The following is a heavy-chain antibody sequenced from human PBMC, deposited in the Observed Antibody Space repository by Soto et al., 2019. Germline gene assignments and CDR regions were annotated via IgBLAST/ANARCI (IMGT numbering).Heavy chain of an antibody. CDR3: ATDSSSRTGYCTSTKCFDY. V-gene: IGHV3-15*01. J-gene: IGHJ4*02. CDR2: FKSKTDGGTT. D-gene: IGHD2-2*01. CDR1: GFIFSNAW. Sequence: GGSLRLSCAASGFIFSNAWMAWVRQAPGKGLEWVGRFKSKTDGGTTDYAAPVKGRFAILRDDSQNTLYLQMNSLKTEDTAVYYCATDSSSRTGYCTSTKCFDYWGQGTLVTVSS.